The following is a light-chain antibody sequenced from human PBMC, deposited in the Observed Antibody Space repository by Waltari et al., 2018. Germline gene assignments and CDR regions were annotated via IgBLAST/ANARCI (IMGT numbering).Light chain of an antibody. Sequence: QSALTQPRSASGSSGQSVTIPRTGTSRDVGGYHFVSWFQQHPGKVPKLLIYDVSERPSDVPDRFSGSKSANTASLTISGLQTDDEADYYCCSFAGSYTFVFGSGTRVTVL. CDR2: DVS. V-gene: IGLV2-11*01. CDR1: SRDVGGYHF. J-gene: IGLJ1*01. CDR3: CSFAGSYTFV.